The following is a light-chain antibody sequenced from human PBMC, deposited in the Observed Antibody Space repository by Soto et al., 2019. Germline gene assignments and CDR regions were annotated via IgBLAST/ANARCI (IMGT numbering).Light chain of an antibody. Sequence: DIQMNESPSSVSASVGNIFTITCRASQGISSLLAWYQQKPGKAPNLLIHSASSLQSGVPSRFSGSGSGTDFTLTISSLQPEDFATYYCQQSYSTPRTFGQGTKVDI. V-gene: IGKV1-12*01. CDR2: SAS. CDR3: QQSYSTPRT. CDR1: QGISSL. J-gene: IGKJ1*01.